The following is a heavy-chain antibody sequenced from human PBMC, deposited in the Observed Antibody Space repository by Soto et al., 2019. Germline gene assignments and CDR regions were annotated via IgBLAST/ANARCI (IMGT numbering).Heavy chain of an antibody. Sequence: QVQLQESGPGLVRPSQTLSLTCTVSGDSISSAAYYWSWIRQSPGKGLEWIGYIFYSGSPYYNPSLKSRVTISLDTSKNQFSLQLTSVTAADTAVYYCAREGYISNWFDPWGQGTLGTVSS. D-gene: IGHD5-12*01. J-gene: IGHJ5*02. CDR2: IFYSGSP. V-gene: IGHV4-30-4*01. CDR3: AREGYISNWFDP. CDR1: GDSISSAAYY.